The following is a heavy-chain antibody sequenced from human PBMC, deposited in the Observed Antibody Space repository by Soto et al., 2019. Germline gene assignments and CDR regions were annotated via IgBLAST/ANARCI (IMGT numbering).Heavy chain of an antibody. Sequence: SETLSLTCTVSGGSINSGDYYWTWVRQPPGKGLEWIGNIFHSGSTYYTPSLQSRVTISLDTSKNHFSLKLSSVTPADTVVYYCARDRYYGSGTYYNFYSGMDVWGQGXTVTVSS. CDR1: GGSINSGDYY. D-gene: IGHD3-10*01. J-gene: IGHJ6*02. V-gene: IGHV4-30-4*01. CDR2: IFHSGST. CDR3: ARDRYYGSGTYYNFYSGMDV.